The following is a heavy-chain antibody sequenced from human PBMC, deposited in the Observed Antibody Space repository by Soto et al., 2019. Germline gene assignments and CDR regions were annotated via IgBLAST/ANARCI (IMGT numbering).Heavy chain of an antibody. Sequence: QVQLQESGPGLVKPSETLSLTCTVSGGSISSYYWSWIRQPPGKGLEWIGYIYYSGSTNYNPSLKSRVTISVDTSKHQSSLKLNSMPAADTAVYYCARHNYGSGSTYFDYWGQGTLVTVSS. CDR3: ARHNYGSGSTYFDY. J-gene: IGHJ4*02. CDR1: GGSISSYY. CDR2: IYYSGST. D-gene: IGHD3-10*01. V-gene: IGHV4-59*08.